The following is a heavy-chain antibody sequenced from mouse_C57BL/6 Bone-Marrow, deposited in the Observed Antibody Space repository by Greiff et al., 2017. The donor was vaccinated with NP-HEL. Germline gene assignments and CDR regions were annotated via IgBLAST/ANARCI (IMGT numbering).Heavy chain of an antibody. D-gene: IGHD2-3*01. Sequence: QVQLQQPGTELVKPGASVKLSCKASGYTFTSYWMHWVKQRPGQGLEWIGNINPSNGGTNYNEKFKSKATLTVDKSSSTAYMQLSSLTSEDSAVYYCARLARGWLLPWYFDGWGTGTTVTVSS. CDR3: ARLARGWLLPWYFDG. CDR1: GYTFTSYW. J-gene: IGHJ1*03. V-gene: IGHV1-53*01. CDR2: INPSNGGT.